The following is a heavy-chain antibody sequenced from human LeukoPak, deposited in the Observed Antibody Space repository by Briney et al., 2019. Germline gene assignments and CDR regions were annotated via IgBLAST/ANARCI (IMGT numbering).Heavy chain of an antibody. D-gene: IGHD2-2*01. CDR1: GFTFSSYW. Sequence: GGSLRLSCAASGFTFSSYWMHWVRQAPGRGLVRVSRINSDGSSTSYADSVKGRFTISRDNAKNTPYLQMNSLRAEDTAVYYCARGGVVVPAAPPKTYYYGMDVWGKGTTVTVSS. V-gene: IGHV3-74*01. J-gene: IGHJ6*04. CDR2: INSDGSST. CDR3: ARGGVVVPAAPPKTYYYGMDV.